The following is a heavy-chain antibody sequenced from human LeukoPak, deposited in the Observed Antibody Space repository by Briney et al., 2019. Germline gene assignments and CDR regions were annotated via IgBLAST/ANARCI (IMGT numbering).Heavy chain of an antibody. CDR3: ATKQWLAPPPDS. CDR2: INTDGTVT. Sequence: AGGSLRLSCAASGFTFSKYWMLWVRPAPGKGLESVSRINTDGTVTTYADSVKGRFTVSRDNADNTMFLQMNSVRDEDTAVYYCATKQWLAPPPDSWGQGTPVTVSS. CDR1: GFTFSKYW. J-gene: IGHJ4*02. V-gene: IGHV3-74*01. D-gene: IGHD6-19*01.